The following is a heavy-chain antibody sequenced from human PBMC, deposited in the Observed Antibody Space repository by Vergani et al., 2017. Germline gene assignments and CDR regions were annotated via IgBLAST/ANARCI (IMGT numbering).Heavy chain of an antibody. J-gene: IGHJ4*02. Sequence: VQPGRSLRLSCAASGFTFSSYAMHWVRQAPGKGLEWVAVISYDGSNKYYADSVKGRFTSSRDNSKNTLYLQMNSLRAEDTAVYYCAKAPHGDYDYFDYWGQGTLVTVSS. CDR1: GFTFSSYA. D-gene: IGHD4-17*01. CDR3: AKAPHGDYDYFDY. V-gene: IGHV3-30*01. CDR2: ISYDGSNK.